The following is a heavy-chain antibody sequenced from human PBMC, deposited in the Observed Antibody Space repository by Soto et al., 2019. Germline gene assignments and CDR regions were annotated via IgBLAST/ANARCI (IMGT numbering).Heavy chain of an antibody. CDR3: ARWRGQYSYGYFFDY. CDR1: GGSISSDNYY. CDR2: IYYSGST. J-gene: IGHJ4*02. V-gene: IGHV4-39*01. D-gene: IGHD5-18*01. Sequence: SETLSLTCTVSGGSISSDNYYWGWIRQPPGKGLEWIGSIYYSGSTYYNPSLKSRVSMSVDTSKNQFSLKVRSVTAADTAVFYCARWRGQYSYGYFFDYWGQGTLVTVSS.